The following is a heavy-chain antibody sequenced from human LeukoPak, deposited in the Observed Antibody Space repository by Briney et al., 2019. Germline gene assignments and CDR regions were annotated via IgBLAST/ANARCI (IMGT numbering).Heavy chain of an antibody. CDR1: GESFSGYY. CDR3: ASSKGGYYSSFDY. CDR2: IYYSGST. V-gene: IGHV4-59*01. Sequence: SETLSLTCAVYGESFSGYYWSWIRQPPGKGLEWIGYIYYSGSTNYNPSLKSRVTISVDTSKNQFSLKLSSVTAADTAVYYCASSKGGYYSSFDYWGQGTLVTVSS. D-gene: IGHD3-22*01. J-gene: IGHJ4*02.